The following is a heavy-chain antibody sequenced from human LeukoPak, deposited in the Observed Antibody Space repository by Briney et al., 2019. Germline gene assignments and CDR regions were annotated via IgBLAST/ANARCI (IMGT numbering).Heavy chain of an antibody. J-gene: IGHJ4*02. CDR1: GGSFSDYY. D-gene: IGHD2-8*01. V-gene: IGHV4-34*01. CDR3: ARALLNGGREDY. CDR2: INHSGIT. Sequence: SETLSLTCAVYGGSFSDYYWSWIRQPPGKGLEWIGEINHSGITNHNPSLKSRVTISVDTSKSQFSLRLSSVTAADTAVYYCARALLNGGREDYWGQGTLVTVSS.